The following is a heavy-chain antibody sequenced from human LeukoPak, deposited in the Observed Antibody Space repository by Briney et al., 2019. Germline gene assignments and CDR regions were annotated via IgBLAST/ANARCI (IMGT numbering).Heavy chain of an antibody. V-gene: IGHV3-53*01. CDR2: IYSGGST. D-gene: IGHD6-19*01. J-gene: IGHJ4*02. CDR3: ARQKYSSGPDY. CDR1: GFTVSSNY. Sequence: GGSLRLSCAASGFTVSSNYMSWVRQAPGKGLEWVSVIYSGGSTYYADSVKGRFTISRDNSKNMLCLQMNSLRAEDTAVYYCARQKYSSGPDYWGQGTLVTVSS.